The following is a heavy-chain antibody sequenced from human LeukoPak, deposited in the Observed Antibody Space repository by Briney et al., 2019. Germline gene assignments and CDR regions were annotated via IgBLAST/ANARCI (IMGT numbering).Heavy chain of an antibody. D-gene: IGHD3-10*01. CDR2: ISGSGGST. V-gene: IGHV3-23*01. Sequence: PGGSLRLSCAASGFTFSSYAMSWVRQAPGKGLEWVSAISGSGGSTYYADSVKGRFTISRDNSKNTLYLQMNSLRAEDTAVYYCAKVGEYYYGSAAYEGVDYWGQGTLVTVSS. CDR3: AKVGEYYYGSAAYEGVDY. J-gene: IGHJ4*02. CDR1: GFTFSSYA.